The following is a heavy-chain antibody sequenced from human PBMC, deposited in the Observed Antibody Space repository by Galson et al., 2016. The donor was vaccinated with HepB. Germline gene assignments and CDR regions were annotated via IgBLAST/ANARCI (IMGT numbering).Heavy chain of an antibody. Sequence: SLRLSCAASGFTFSYYSMNWVRQAPGKGLEWVSSISSNSFHIYYADSVMGRFTISRDNAKNSLFLQMNSLRAEDTAVYYCVRVPIPHYDFVDLPFDHWGQGTRVTVSS. CDR2: ISSNSFHI. CDR3: VRVPIPHYDFVDLPFDH. J-gene: IGHJ4*02. V-gene: IGHV3-21*01. CDR1: GFTFSYYS. D-gene: IGHD3-16*01.